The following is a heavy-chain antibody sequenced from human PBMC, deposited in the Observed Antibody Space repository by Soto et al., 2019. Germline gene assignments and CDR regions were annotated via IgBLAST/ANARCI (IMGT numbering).Heavy chain of an antibody. CDR1: GFTFSSYS. J-gene: IGHJ3*02. D-gene: IGHD6-13*01. CDR2: ISSSSSYI. CDR3: ARSESSLDAFDI. V-gene: IGHV3-21*01. Sequence: GGSLRLSCAASGFTFSSYSMNWVRQAPGKGLEWVSSISSSSSYIYYADSVKGRFTISRDNAKNSLYLQMNSLRAEDTAVYYCARSESSLDAFDIWRQGTMVTVSS.